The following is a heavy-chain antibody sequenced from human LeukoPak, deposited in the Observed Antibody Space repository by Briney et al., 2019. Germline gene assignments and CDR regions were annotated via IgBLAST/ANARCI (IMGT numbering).Heavy chain of an antibody. CDR1: GFTFSRYA. J-gene: IGHJ4*02. D-gene: IGHD6-19*01. V-gene: IGHV3-23*01. Sequence: GGSLRLSCAASGFTFSRYAMSWVRQAPGKGLEWVSAISAGGSSTYYADSVKGRFTISRDNSKNTLYLQMNSLRAEDTAVYYCARGSAPGRSLDSGGAIDYWGQGTLVTVSS. CDR2: ISAGGSST. CDR3: ARGSAPGRSLDSGGAIDY.